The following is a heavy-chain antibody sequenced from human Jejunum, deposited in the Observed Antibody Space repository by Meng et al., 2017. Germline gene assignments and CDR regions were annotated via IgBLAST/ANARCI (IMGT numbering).Heavy chain of an antibody. CDR2: IHPSGST. J-gene: IGHJ4*02. D-gene: IGHD1-14*01. CDR1: GGSSSGFY. CDR3: TRGTDRAKSGDY. V-gene: IGHV4-34*01. Sequence: VPLQQLGAGLLKPSETLYRTSAVYGGSSSGFYLGWIRQPPGKGLEWIGEIHPSGSTDYNPSLKSRLTISLDTSKNQFSLSLNSATAADTGIYYCTRGTDRAKSGDYWGQGTLVTVSS.